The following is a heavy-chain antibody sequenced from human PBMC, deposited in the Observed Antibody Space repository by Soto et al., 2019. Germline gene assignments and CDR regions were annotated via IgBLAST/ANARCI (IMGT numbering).Heavy chain of an antibody. CDR3: ARYSGYVQRIDY. CDR2: INHSGST. J-gene: IGHJ4*02. V-gene: IGHV4-34*01. CDR1: GGSFSGYY. D-gene: IGHD5-12*01. Sequence: SETLSLTCAVYGGSFSGYYWSWIRQPPGKGLEWIGEINHSGSTNYNPSLKSRVTISVDTSKNQFSLKLSSVTAADTAVYYCARYSGYVQRIDYWGQGTLVTVSS.